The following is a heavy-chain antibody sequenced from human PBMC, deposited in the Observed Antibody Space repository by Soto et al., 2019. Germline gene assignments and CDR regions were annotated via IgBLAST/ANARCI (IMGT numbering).Heavy chain of an antibody. D-gene: IGHD1-1*01. Sequence: QVQLVQSGAEVKKPGSSVKVSCTASGGTFSSYAISWVRQAPGQGLEWMGGIIPIFGTANYAQKFQGRVTITADESTSTAYMELSSLRSEDTAVYYCATPTGTAPRRFYYYYGMDVWGQGTTVTVSS. CDR1: GGTFSSYA. CDR3: ATPTGTAPRRFYYYYGMDV. V-gene: IGHV1-69*01. CDR2: IIPIFGTA. J-gene: IGHJ6*02.